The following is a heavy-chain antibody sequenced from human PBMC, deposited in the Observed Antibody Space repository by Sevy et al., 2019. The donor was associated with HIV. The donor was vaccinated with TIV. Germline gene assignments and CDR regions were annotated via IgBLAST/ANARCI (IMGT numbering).Heavy chain of an antibody. D-gene: IGHD6-6*01. V-gene: IGHV3-23*01. J-gene: IGHJ4*01. CDR3: AKPPAGATRSFDF. CDR1: GFTFSNYA. CDR2: ISSSADST. Sequence: GESLKISCAASGFTFSNYAMTWVRQAPGKGLEWVSSISSSADSTSYVDSVKGRFSISRDNSKNTLYLQMNRLRAEDTAVYYCAKPPAGATRSFDFWGHGTLVTVSS.